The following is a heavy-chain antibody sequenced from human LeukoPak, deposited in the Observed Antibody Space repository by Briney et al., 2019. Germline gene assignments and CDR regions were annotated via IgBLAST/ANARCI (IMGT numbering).Heavy chain of an antibody. Sequence: GASVKVSCKASGYTFTSYYMHWVRQAPGQGLEWMGIINPSGGSTSYAQKFQGRVTMTRDMSTSTVYMELSSLRSEDTAVYYCARARPVDFWSGYYDYWGQGTLVTVSS. D-gene: IGHD3-3*01. V-gene: IGHV1-46*01. CDR2: INPSGGST. J-gene: IGHJ4*02. CDR3: ARARPVDFWSGYYDY. CDR1: GYTFTSYY.